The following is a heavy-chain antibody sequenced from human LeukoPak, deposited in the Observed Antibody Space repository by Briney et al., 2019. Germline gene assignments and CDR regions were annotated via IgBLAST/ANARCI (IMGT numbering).Heavy chain of an antibody. CDR2: ITGSGAST. CDR3: ASSSWYNWFDP. V-gene: IGHV3-23*01. Sequence: GGSLRLSCAASGFTFNSYAMNWVRQAPGKGLEWISAITGSGASTYFADSVKGRFTISRDNSKNTLYLQMNSLRDEDTAVYYCASSSWYNWFDPWGQGTLVTVSS. J-gene: IGHJ5*02. D-gene: IGHD6-13*01. CDR1: GFTFNSYA.